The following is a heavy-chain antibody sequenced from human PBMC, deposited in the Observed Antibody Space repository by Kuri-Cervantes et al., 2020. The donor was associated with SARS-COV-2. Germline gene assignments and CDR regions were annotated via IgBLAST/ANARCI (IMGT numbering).Heavy chain of an antibody. V-gene: IGHV4-34*01. CDR3: ARVTNYDYVWGSYRFDY. CDR1: GGSFSGYY. Sequence: GSLRLSCAVYGGSFSGYYWSWIRQPSGKGLEWIGEIDHSGSTNYNPSLKSRVTISVDTSKNQFSLKLSSVTAADMAVYYCARVTNYDYVWGSYRFDYWGQGTLVTVSS. D-gene: IGHD3-16*02. CDR2: IDHSGST. J-gene: IGHJ4*02.